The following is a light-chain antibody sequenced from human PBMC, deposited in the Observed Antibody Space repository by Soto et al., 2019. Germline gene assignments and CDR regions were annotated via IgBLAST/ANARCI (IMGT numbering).Light chain of an antibody. J-gene: IGKJ1*01. CDR3: QQYNSYPWT. CDR1: QSISSW. Sequence: DIQMTQSPSTLSASVGDRVTITCRASQSISSWLAWYQQKPEKAPKALIYDASSLESGVPSRFSGSGSGTEFTLTIRSLQPDDFATYYCQQYNSYPWTFGQGTKVDIK. CDR2: DAS. V-gene: IGKV1-5*01.